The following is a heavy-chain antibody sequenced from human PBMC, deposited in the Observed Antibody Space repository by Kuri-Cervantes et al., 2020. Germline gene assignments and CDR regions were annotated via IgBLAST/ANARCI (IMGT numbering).Heavy chain of an antibody. Sequence: AGSLTPSCAASGFTVSSNYMSWDRQAPRKGMEWGSVIYSGGSTYYAHSVKGRFAISRDTSKNTLFLHLNSLRPEDTALYYCAREKVFTSGYDYWGQGTLVTVSS. CDR3: AREKVFTSGYDY. CDR1: GFTVSSNY. V-gene: IGHV3-53*05. J-gene: IGHJ4*02. CDR2: IYSGGST. D-gene: IGHD1-14*01.